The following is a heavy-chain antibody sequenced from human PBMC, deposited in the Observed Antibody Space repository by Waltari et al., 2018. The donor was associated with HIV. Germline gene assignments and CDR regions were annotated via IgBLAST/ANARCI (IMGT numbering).Heavy chain of an antibody. Sequence: VQSGGGLSQPGGSLRLSCSASGFVGGDNYMTWGRQAPGRGLGSCSLLYQHGEAYYADSVRGRFSISRYTSTGTLHLQMDNLRVEDTAMYYCTRSRFNNPDFWGRGTLVTVSS. D-gene: IGHD1-20*01. V-gene: IGHV3-53*01. CDR1: GFVGGDNY. CDR2: LYQHGEA. J-gene: IGHJ4*02. CDR3: TRSRFNNPDF.